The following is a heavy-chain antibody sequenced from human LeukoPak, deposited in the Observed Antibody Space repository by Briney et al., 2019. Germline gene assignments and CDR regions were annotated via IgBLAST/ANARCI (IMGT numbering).Heavy chain of an antibody. CDR3: ARENYGGLFEC. D-gene: IGHD4-23*01. Sequence: GGTLRLSCAASGFNFRKYVMTWVRQAPGKGLEWVSGINNHDGNTYNADSVKGRFTISRDNSKNTLYLQMNSLRAEDTAVYYCARENYGGLFECWGQGTLVTVSS. J-gene: IGHJ4*02. CDR2: INNHDGNT. V-gene: IGHV3-23*01. CDR1: GFNFRKYV.